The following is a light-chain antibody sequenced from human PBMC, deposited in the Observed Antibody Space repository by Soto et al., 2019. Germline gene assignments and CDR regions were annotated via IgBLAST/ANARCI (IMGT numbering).Light chain of an antibody. J-gene: IGLJ2*01. Sequence: QSALTQPPSASGSPGQAVTISCTGTSSDVGYYNYVSWFQQHPGKAPKLMIYEVSNRPSGVPDRFSGSKSGNTASLTVSGLQAEDEADYFCTSYAATYIVLFGGGTKVTVL. CDR1: SSDVGYYNY. CDR2: EVS. V-gene: IGLV2-8*01. CDR3: TSYAATYIVL.